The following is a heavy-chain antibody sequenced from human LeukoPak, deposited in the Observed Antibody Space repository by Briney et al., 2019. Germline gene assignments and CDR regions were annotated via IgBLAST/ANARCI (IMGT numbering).Heavy chain of an antibody. D-gene: IGHD5-18*01. CDR3: ARPRAFSYGQMYYFDY. Sequence: ASVKVSCKTSGYSENFYGITWVRQVAGQGLEWMGWIDPNTGGTNFAQKFQGRVTMTRDTSITTAYMELSRLRFDDTAVYYCARPRAFSYGQMYYFDYWGQGALVTVSS. J-gene: IGHJ4*02. CDR1: GYSENFYG. V-gene: IGHV1-2*02. CDR2: IDPNTGGT.